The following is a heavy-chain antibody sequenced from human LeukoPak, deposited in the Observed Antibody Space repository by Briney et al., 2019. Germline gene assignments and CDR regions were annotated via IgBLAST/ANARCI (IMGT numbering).Heavy chain of an antibody. D-gene: IGHD2-8*01. V-gene: IGHV4-39*01. CDR3: ARHPPAFRMGPVDY. J-gene: IGHJ4*02. CDR1: GGSISSSSYY. Sequence: PSETLSLTCTVSGGSISSSSYYWGWIRQPPGKGLEWIGSIYYSGSTYYNPSLKSRVTIPVDTSKNQFSLKLSSVTAADTAVYYCARHPPAFRMGPVDYWGQGTLVTVSS. CDR2: IYYSGST.